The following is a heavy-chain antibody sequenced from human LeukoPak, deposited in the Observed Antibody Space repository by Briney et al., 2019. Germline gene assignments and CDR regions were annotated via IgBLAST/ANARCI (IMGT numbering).Heavy chain of an antibody. CDR1: GYTYTRYY. Sequence: ASVKVSRKASGYTYTRYYMHGVRQPPGQGLAWMGWINPNSGGTNYAQKFQGRDTMTRDTPISTAYMELSRLSSDDTAVYYCARGRGFSYGFDYWGQGTLVTVSS. CDR2: INPNSGGT. V-gene: IGHV1-2*02. CDR3: ARGRGFSYGFDY. D-gene: IGHD5-18*01. J-gene: IGHJ4*02.